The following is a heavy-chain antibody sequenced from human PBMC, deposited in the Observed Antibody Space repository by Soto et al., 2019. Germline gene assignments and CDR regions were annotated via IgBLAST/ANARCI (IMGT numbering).Heavy chain of an antibody. Sequence: QVQLVPSGAEVQKPGSSVKVSFKASGGTFSSYAVSWVRPAPGHGLEWLGGIIPIFGTANYAQKFQGRVTSTADETTSTADMALSSLRSEDTAVYYCARVTGTTWFDYWGQGTLVTVSS. D-gene: IGHD1-7*01. J-gene: IGHJ4*02. V-gene: IGHV1-69*01. CDR2: IIPIFGTA. CDR3: ARVTGTTWFDY. CDR1: GGTFSSYA.